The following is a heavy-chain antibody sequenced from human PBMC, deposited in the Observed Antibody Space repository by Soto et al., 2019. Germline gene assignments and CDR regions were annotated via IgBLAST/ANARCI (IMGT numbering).Heavy chain of an antibody. V-gene: IGHV3-30*04. D-gene: IGHD3-10*01. CDR2: ISRDGTNK. CDR1: GFTFSRYA. CDR3: ARSGRGAFADSFDF. Sequence: QVQVVESGGGVVQPGRSLRLSCAASGFTFSRYAIHWVRQAPGKGLEWVAVISRDGTNKYYVDSVKGRFTISRDNSRNTLYLQMNSLRHEDAAVYYCARSGRGAFADSFDFGGQGTLVTVSS. J-gene: IGHJ4*02.